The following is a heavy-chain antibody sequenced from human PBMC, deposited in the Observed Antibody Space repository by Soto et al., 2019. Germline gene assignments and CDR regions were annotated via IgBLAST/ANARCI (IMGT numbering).Heavy chain of an antibody. CDR1: GGTFSSYA. V-gene: IGHV1-69*13. J-gene: IGHJ6*02. Sequence: GASVKVSCKASGGTFSSYAISWVRQAPGQGLEWMGGIIPIFGTANYAQKFQGRVTVTADESTSTAYMELSSLRSEDTAVYYCASVTIFGVVIRYYYAMDVWGQGTTVTVSS. D-gene: IGHD3-3*01. CDR2: IIPIFGTA. CDR3: ASVTIFGVVIRYYYAMDV.